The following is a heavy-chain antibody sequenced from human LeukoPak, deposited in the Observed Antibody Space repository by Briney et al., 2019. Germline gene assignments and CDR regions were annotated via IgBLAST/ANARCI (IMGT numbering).Heavy chain of an antibody. D-gene: IGHD6-6*01. CDR1: GYTFTSYY. J-gene: IGHJ4*02. CDR3: ARVKYSSSSKEYYFDY. V-gene: IGHV1-18*04. CDR2: ISAYNGNT. Sequence: AASVKVSCKASGYTFTSYYIDWVRQAPGQGLEWMGWISAYNGNTNYAQKLQGRVTMTTDTSTSTAYMELRSLRSDDTAVYYCARVKYSSSSKEYYFDYWGQGTLVTVSS.